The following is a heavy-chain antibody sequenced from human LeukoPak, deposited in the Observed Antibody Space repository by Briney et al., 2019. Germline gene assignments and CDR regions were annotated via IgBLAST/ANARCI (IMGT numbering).Heavy chain of an antibody. CDR2: INPNTGVT. CDR3: ARGRGYSGHDGLDY. J-gene: IGHJ4*02. CDR1: GYAFTGYY. Sequence: ASVKVSCKASGYAFTGYYLHWVRQAPGQGLEWMGWINPNTGVTSYAQDFQGRVTMTRGTSISTAYMELSNLRSDDTAVYYCARGRGYSGHDGLDYWGQGTLVTVSS. V-gene: IGHV1-2*02. D-gene: IGHD5-12*01.